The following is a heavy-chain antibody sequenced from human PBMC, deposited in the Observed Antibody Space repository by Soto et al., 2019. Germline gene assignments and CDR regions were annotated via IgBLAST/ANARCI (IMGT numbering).Heavy chain of an antibody. CDR1: GYTFTGYG. CDR2: INAYNDNT. V-gene: IGHV1-18*01. CDR3: ARRIGSTDVYLDF. Sequence: QVQLVQSGTEVKRPGASVKVSCKASGYTFTGYGISWVRQAPGQGLEWMGRINAYNDNTDYAQKFQGRVTLTTDTSTSTAYMELRSLRSDDTAVYYCARRIGSTDVYLDFCGQGTLVTVSS. J-gene: IGHJ4*02.